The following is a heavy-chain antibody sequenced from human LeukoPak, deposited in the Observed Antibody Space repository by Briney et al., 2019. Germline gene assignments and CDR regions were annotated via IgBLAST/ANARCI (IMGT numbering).Heavy chain of an antibody. D-gene: IGHD3-22*01. CDR1: GFTFSDHY. CDR3: AKGVTMIVVVITPDAFDI. CDR2: TRNKANSYTT. V-gene: IGHV3-72*01. Sequence: PGGSLRLSCAASGFTFSDHYMDWVRQAPGKGLEWVGRTRNKANSYTTEYAASVKGRFTISRDDSKNSLYLQMNSLKTEDTAVYYCAKGVTMIVVVITPDAFDIWGQGTMVTVSS. J-gene: IGHJ3*02.